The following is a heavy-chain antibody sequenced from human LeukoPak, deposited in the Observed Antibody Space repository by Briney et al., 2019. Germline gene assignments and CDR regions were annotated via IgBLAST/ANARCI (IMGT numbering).Heavy chain of an antibody. Sequence: SQTLSLTCTVSGASISSGDYYWSWIRQPPGKGLEWIGYIYYSGSTYYNPSLKSRVTISVDTSKNQFSLKLSSVTAADTAVYYCARVADCSGGSCGYYFDYWGQGTLVTVSS. J-gene: IGHJ4*02. CDR3: ARVADCSGGSCGYYFDY. V-gene: IGHV4-30-4*01. D-gene: IGHD2-15*01. CDR2: IYYSGST. CDR1: GASISSGDYY.